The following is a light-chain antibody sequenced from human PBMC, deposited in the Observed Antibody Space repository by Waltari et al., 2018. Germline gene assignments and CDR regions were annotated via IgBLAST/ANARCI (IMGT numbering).Light chain of an antibody. Sequence: DIQMTQSPSSLSASVGDRVTITCQASQGINNDLAWYQQKPGRVPKLLIYKASTLHSGVPSRFSGSGSGTDFTLTISSLQPEDFATYYCRLVFGIPRTFGQGTKVEIK. CDR2: KAS. V-gene: IGKV1-17*01. J-gene: IGKJ1*01. CDR3: RLVFGIPRT. CDR1: QGINND.